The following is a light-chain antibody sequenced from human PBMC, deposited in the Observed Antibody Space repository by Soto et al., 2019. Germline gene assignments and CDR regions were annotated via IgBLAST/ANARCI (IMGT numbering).Light chain of an antibody. V-gene: IGLV3-9*01. J-gene: IGLJ1*01. CDR1: NIGSKN. Sequence: SSELTQPLSVSVALGQTARITCGGNNIGSKNVHWYQQKPGQAPVLVIYRDSNRPSGIPERFSGSNSGNTATLTISRAQAGDEADYYCQVWDSSTGGVFGTGTKVTVL. CDR3: QVWDSSTGGV. CDR2: RDS.